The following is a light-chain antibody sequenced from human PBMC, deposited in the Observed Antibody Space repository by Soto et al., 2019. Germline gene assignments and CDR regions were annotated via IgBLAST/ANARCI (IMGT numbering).Light chain of an antibody. CDR3: QQFGRSPPSWT. CDR2: GAS. V-gene: IGKV3-20*01. CDR1: QSVSSNY. Sequence: ETVLTQSPGTLSLSPGERATLSCRASQSVSSNYLAWYQQKPGQAPRLLIYGASTRATGIPDRFSGSGSGTDFTLTISRLEPEDFAVYSCQQFGRSPPSWTCGQGTKVEIK. J-gene: IGKJ1*01.